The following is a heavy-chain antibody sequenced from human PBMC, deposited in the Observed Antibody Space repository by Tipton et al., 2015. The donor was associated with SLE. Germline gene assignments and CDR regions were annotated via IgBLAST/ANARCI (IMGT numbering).Heavy chain of an antibody. D-gene: IGHD3-16*02. CDR1: GGSISSYY. CDR2: IYYSGST. J-gene: IGHJ3*02. Sequence: TLSLTCTVSGGSISSYYWSWIRQPPGKGLEWIGCIYYSGSTNYNPSLKSRVTITVDTSKNQFSLKLSSVTAADTAVYYCARDSSKLSHAFDIWGQGAMVTVSS. V-gene: IGHV4-59*01. CDR3: ARDSSKLSHAFDI.